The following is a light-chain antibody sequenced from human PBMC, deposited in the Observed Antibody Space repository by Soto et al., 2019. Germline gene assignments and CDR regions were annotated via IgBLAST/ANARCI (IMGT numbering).Light chain of an antibody. Sequence: EIVMTQSPATLSVSPGGRVTLSCRASESVSSNLAWYQQKPGQAPRLLMYGASTRATGIPARFSGSGSGTEFTLTISNLKPEDFAVYFCQQYHNWPPITFGHGTRLEIK. CDR3: QQYHNWPPIT. CDR1: ESVSSN. V-gene: IGKV3D-15*01. CDR2: GAS. J-gene: IGKJ5*01.